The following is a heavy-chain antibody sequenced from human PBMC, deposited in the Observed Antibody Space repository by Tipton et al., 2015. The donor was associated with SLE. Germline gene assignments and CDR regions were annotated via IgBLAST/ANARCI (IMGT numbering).Heavy chain of an antibody. CDR2: IYYTGST. Sequence: TLSLTCTVSGGSTSSGSYYWGWIRQPPGKGLEWIGSIYYTGSTFYNPSLKSRVTLTVDTSKNQFSLMLRSVTAADTAVYYCATAWRPYFFDNWGQGTLVTVSS. CDR3: ATAWRPYFFDN. CDR1: GGSTSSGSYY. J-gene: IGHJ4*02. V-gene: IGHV4-39*01.